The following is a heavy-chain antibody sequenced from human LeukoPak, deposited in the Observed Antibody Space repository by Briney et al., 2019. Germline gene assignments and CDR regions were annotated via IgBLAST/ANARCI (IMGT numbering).Heavy chain of an antibody. CDR2: IYPGDSDT. CDR1: GYSFTSYW. J-gene: IGHJ4*02. D-gene: IGHD3-3*01. CDR3: ARLEPTFFGVVITDFGFDY. Sequence: GESLKISCKGSGYSFTSYWIGWVRQMPGKGLEWMGIIYPGDSDTRYSPSFQGQVTISADKSISTAYLQWSSLKASDTAMYYCARLEPTFFGVVITDFGFDYWGQGTLVTVSS. V-gene: IGHV5-51*01.